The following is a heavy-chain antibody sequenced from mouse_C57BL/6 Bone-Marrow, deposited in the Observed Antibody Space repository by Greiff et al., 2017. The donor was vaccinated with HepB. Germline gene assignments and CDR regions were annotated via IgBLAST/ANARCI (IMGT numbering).Heavy chain of an antibody. CDR2: ISSGGSYT. D-gene: IGHD1-1*01. CDR1: GFTFSSYG. Sequence: DVMLVESGGDLVKPGGSLKLSCAASGFTFSSYGMSWVRQTPDKRLEWVATISSGGSYTYYPDSVKGRFTISRDNAKNTLYLQMSSLKSEDTAMYYCARRGSSLYYYAMDYWGQGTSVTVSS. CDR3: ARRGSSLYYYAMDY. J-gene: IGHJ4*01. V-gene: IGHV5-6*02.